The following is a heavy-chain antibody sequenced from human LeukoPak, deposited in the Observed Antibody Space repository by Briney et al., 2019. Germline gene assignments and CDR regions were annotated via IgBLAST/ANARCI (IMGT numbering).Heavy chain of an antibody. D-gene: IGHD5-18*01. Sequence: PSETLSLTCTVSGGSISSYYWSWIRQPAGKGLEWIGRIYTSGSTNYNPSLKSRVTMSVDTSKNQFSLKLSSVTAADTAVYYCARDPFASPGVTDAFDIWGQGTMVTVSS. CDR3: ARDPFASPGVTDAFDI. J-gene: IGHJ3*02. V-gene: IGHV4-4*07. CDR1: GGSISSYY. CDR2: IYTSGST.